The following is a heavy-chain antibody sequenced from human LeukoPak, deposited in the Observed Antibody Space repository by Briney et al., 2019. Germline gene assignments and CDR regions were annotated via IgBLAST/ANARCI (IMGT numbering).Heavy chain of an antibody. CDR3: ARLYCSGGSCYFGRFDP. J-gene: IGHJ5*02. CDR2: IYYSGST. V-gene: IGHV4-59*08. Sequence: PSETLSLTCTVSGGSISSYYWSWIRQPPGKGLEWIGYIYYSGSTSYNPSLKSRVTISVDTSKNQFSLKLSSVTAADPAVYYCARLYCSGGSCYFGRFDPWGQGTLVTVSS. CDR1: GGSISSYY. D-gene: IGHD2-15*01.